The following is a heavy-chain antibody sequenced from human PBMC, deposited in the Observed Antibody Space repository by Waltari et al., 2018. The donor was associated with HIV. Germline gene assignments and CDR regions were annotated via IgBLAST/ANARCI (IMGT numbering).Heavy chain of an antibody. CDR2: INHSGST. CDR3: ARDPRTGADAFDI. J-gene: IGHJ3*02. CDR1: GGSFSGYY. D-gene: IGHD7-27*01. Sequence: QVQLQQWGAGLLKPSETLSLTCAVSGGSFSGYYWSWTRQPPGKGLEWIGEINHSGSTNYNPSLKSRVTISVDTSKNQFSLKLSSVTAADTAVYYCARDPRTGADAFDIWGQGTMVTVSS. V-gene: IGHV4-34*01.